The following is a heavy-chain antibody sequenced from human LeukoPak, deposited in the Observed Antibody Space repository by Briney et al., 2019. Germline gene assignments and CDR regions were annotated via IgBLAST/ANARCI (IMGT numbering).Heavy chain of an antibody. CDR3: ARAGYSYGYVDY. CDR2: IYYSGRT. V-gene: IGHV4-39*07. D-gene: IGHD5-18*01. Sequence: SETLSLTCTVSGVSISSTSYYWGWIRQPPGKGLEWIGSIYYSGRTYYNPSLKSRVTTSVDTSKNQFSLKLSSVTAADTAVYYCARAGYSYGYVDYWGQGTLVTVSS. J-gene: IGHJ4*02. CDR1: GVSISSTSYY.